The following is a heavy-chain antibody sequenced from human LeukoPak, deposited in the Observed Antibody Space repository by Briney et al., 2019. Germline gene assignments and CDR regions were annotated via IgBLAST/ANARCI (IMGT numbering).Heavy chain of an antibody. CDR3: ARVITMVRGVIIDY. D-gene: IGHD3-10*01. J-gene: IGHJ4*02. CDR2: IYYSGST. V-gene: IGHV4-59*01. CDR1: GGSISSYY. Sequence: SESLSLTCTASGGSISSYYWSWIRQPPGKGLEWIGYIYYSGSTNYNPSLKSRVTISVDTSKNQFSLKLSSVTAADTAVYYCARVITMVRGVIIDYGGQGTLVTVSS.